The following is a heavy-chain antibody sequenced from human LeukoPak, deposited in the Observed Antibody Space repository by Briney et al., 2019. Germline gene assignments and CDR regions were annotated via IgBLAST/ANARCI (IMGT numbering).Heavy chain of an antibody. J-gene: IGHJ4*02. CDR1: GFTFSNYA. V-gene: IGHV3-23*01. Sequence: GGSLRLSCAASGFTFSNYAMRWVRQAPGKGLEWVSGISGSGDSTYYADSVKGRFTISRDNAKNSLYLQMNSLRAEDTAVYYCARWEIYDSSGYYYQSTTLGIDYWGQGTLVTVSS. CDR2: ISGSGDST. D-gene: IGHD3-22*01. CDR3: ARWEIYDSSGYYYQSTTLGIDY.